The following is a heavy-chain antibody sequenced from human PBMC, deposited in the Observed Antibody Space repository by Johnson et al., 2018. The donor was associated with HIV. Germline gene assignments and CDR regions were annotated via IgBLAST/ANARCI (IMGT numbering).Heavy chain of an antibody. D-gene: IGHD5-24*01. CDR2: ISYDGSNK. CDR1: GFTFSSYG. V-gene: IGHV3-30*19. Sequence: QVQLVESGGGVVQPGESLRLSCVASGFTFSSYGMNWVRQAPGKGLEWVAVISYDGSNKYYADSVKGRFTISRDNSKNTLYLQMNSLRAEDTAVYYCARDHSRDEAFDIWGQGTMVTVSS. J-gene: IGHJ3*02. CDR3: ARDHSRDEAFDI.